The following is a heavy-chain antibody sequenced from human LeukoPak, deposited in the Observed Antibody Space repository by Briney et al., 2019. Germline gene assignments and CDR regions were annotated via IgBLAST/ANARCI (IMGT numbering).Heavy chain of an antibody. CDR2: ISGSGGST. J-gene: IGHJ4*02. CDR3: AKGTRIQPNPYYFDY. V-gene: IGHV3-23*01. CDR1: GFTFNNYA. D-gene: IGHD5-18*01. Sequence: PGGSLRLSCAASGFTFNNYAMSWVRQAPGKGLEWVSAISGSGGSTYYADPVKGRFTISRDNSKNTLYLQMNSLRAEDTAVYYCAKGTRIQPNPYYFDYWGQGTLVTVSS.